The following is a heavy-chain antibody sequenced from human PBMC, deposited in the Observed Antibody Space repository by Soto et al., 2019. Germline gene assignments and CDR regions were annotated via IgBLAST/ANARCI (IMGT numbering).Heavy chain of an antibody. J-gene: IGHJ6*02. D-gene: IGHD2-8*01. CDR1: SGSNDTTNW. CDR2: IFHSGNT. V-gene: IGHV4-4*02. Sequence: QVQLQESGPGLVKSSGTLSLTCAVSSGSNDTTNWWSWVRQPPGKGLEWIGEIFHSGNTYYNPSLASRVTISVDTSKNQFSLNLRSVTAADTVVYYCARRTWGMDVWGQGTTVTVSS. CDR3: ARRTWGMDV.